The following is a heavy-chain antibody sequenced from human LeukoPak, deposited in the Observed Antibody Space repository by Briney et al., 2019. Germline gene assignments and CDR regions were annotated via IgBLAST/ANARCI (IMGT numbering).Heavy chain of an antibody. V-gene: IGHV3-21*01. Sequence: GGSPRLSCAASGFTFSSYSMNWVRQAPGKGLEWVSSISSSSSYIYYADSVKGRFTISRDNAKNSLYLQMNSLRAEDTAVYYCARVGSSGWDYYMDVWGKGTTVTVSS. D-gene: IGHD6-19*01. CDR3: ARVGSSGWDYYMDV. CDR1: GFTFSSYS. CDR2: ISSSSSYI. J-gene: IGHJ6*03.